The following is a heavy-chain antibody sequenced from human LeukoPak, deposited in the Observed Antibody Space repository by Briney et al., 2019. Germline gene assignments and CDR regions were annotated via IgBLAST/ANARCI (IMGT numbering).Heavy chain of an antibody. J-gene: IGHJ3*02. CDR1: GYSISSGYY. D-gene: IGHD3-10*01. CDR2: IYHSGST. Sequence: SETLSLTCTVSGYSISSGYYWGWIRQPPGKGLEWIGSIYHSGSTYYNPSLKSRVTISVDRSKNQFSLKLSSVTAADTAVYYCARDMGQGDAFDIWGQGTMVTVSS. CDR3: ARDMGQGDAFDI. V-gene: IGHV4-38-2*02.